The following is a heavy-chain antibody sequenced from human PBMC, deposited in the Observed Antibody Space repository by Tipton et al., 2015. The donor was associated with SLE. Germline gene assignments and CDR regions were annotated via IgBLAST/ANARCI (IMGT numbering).Heavy chain of an antibody. CDR1: GGSISSSSYY. J-gene: IGHJ4*02. Sequence: TLSLTCTVSGGSISSSSYYWGWIRQPPGKGLEWIGSIYYSGSTYYNPSLKSRATISVDTSKNQFSLKLSSVTAADTAVYYCARPLAAAGPLSFDYWGQGTLVTVSS. CDR3: ARPLAAAGPLSFDY. CDR2: IYYSGST. V-gene: IGHV4-39*07. D-gene: IGHD6-13*01.